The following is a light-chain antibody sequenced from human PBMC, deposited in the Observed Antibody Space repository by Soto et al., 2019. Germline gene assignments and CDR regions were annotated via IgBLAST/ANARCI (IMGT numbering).Light chain of an antibody. CDR3: QQADTFPLT. J-gene: IGKJ4*01. Sequence: DIQMTQSPSSVSASVGDRVTITCRASQGISSWVAWYQQKPGKAPNLLIYAASSLQSGGPSRFSGSGYGTEFTLTIRSLQPEDFATYYCQQADTFPLTFGGGTKVEIK. CDR1: QGISSW. V-gene: IGKV1-12*01. CDR2: AAS.